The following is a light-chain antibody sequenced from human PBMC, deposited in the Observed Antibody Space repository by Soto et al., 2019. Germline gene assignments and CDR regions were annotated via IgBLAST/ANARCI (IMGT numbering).Light chain of an antibody. J-gene: IGLJ2*01. CDR2: LNN. V-gene: IGLV1-40*01. CDR1: SSNIGAGYD. Sequence: QSVLTQPPSVSVAPGQRVTISCTGRSSNIGAGYDVHWYQQLPGTAPKVLIYLNNNRPSGVPDRFSGSRSGTSASLAITGLQAEDEADYYCQSYDTSVSGAVFGGGTKLTVL. CDR3: QSYDTSVSGAV.